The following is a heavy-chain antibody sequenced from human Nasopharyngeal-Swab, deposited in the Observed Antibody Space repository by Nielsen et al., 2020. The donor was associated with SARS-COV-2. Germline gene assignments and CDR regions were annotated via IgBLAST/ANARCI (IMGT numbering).Heavy chain of an antibody. J-gene: IGHJ4*02. CDR2: INTDTGNP. CDR3: ARVGRQYYFDY. V-gene: IGHV7-4-1*02. Sequence: VRQMPGKGLEWMGWINTDTGNPTYAQGFTGRFVFSLDTSVSTAYLQISSLKAEDTAVYYCARVGRQYYFDYWGQGTLVTVSS. D-gene: IGHD1-26*01.